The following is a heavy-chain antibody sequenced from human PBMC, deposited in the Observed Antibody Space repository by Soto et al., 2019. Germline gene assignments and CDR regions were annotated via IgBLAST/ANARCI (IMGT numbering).Heavy chain of an antibody. D-gene: IGHD5-18*01. CDR3: ANDGHSYGRPQYFHS. Sequence: GGSLRLSCAASGFNFGSFAMGWVRLGPGKGLEWVSAIDGDGGTTYYADSVKGRFTISRDNSKGTLYLQMGSLGAEDTALYYCANDGHSYGRPQYFHSWGQGTLVTVSS. CDR2: IDGDGGTT. V-gene: IGHV3-23*01. J-gene: IGHJ4*02. CDR1: GFNFGSFA.